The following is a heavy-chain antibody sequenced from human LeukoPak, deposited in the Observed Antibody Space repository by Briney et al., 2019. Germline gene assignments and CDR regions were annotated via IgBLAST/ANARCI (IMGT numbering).Heavy chain of an antibody. V-gene: IGHV3-23*01. D-gene: IGHD5-18*01. CDR2: ISGSGGST. CDR3: AKDVDTAMVTSPWFDP. J-gene: IGHJ5*02. Sequence: GGSLRLSCAASGFTFSSYGMSWVRQAPGKGLEWVSAISGSGGSTYYADSVKGRFTISRDNAKNFLYLQMNSLRAEDTALYYCAKDVDTAMVTSPWFDPWGQGTLVTVSS. CDR1: GFTFSSYG.